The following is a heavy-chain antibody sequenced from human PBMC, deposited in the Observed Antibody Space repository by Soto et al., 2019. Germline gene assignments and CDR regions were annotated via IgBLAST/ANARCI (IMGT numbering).Heavy chain of an antibody. V-gene: IGHV1-2*04. J-gene: IGHJ6*02. CDR1: GYTFTGYY. CDR2: INPNSGGT. Sequence: QVQLVQSGAEVKKPGDSVKVFCKASGYTFTGYYMHWVRQAPGQGLEWMGWINPNSGGTNYAQKFQGWVTMTRDTSISTAYMELSRLRSDDTAVYYCARGDIVVVVAATGFGMDVWGQGTTVTVSS. CDR3: ARGDIVVVVAATGFGMDV. D-gene: IGHD2-15*01.